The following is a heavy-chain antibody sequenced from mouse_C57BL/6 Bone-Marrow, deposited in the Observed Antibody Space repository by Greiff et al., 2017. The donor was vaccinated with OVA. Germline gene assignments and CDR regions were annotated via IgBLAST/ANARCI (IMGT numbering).Heavy chain of an antibody. Sequence: DVQLVESGGDLVKPGGSLKLSCAASGFTFSSYGMSWVRQTPDKRLEWVATISSGGSYTYYPDSVKGRFTISRDNAKNTLYLQMSSLKSEDTAMYYCARPGCYYAMDYWGQGTSVTVSS. CDR3: ARPGCYYAMDY. V-gene: IGHV5-6*01. CDR2: ISSGGSYT. J-gene: IGHJ4*01. CDR1: GFTFSSYG.